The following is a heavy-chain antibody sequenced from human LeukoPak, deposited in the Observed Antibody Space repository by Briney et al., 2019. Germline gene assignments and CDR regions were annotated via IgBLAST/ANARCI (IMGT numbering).Heavy chain of an antibody. Sequence: SETLSLTCTVSGGSISSYYWSWIRQPAGKGLEWIGRIHTSGSTNYNPSLKSRVTMSVDTSKNQFSLKLSSVTAADTAVYYCARDRYYYASSGYSQLFDYWGQGTLVTVSS. CDR2: IHTSGST. CDR1: GGSISSYY. CDR3: ARDRYYYASSGYSQLFDY. D-gene: IGHD3-22*01. J-gene: IGHJ4*02. V-gene: IGHV4-4*07.